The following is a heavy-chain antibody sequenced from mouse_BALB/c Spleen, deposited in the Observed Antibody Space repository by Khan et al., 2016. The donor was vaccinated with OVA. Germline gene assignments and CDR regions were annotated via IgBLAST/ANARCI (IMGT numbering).Heavy chain of an antibody. V-gene: IGHV5-9-1*01. CDR2: ISSGGSDT. CDR3: ARLYAMDY. J-gene: IGHJ4*01. Sequence: EVMLVESGGGLVKPGGSLKLSCAASGFTFSSYAMSWVRQTPEKRLEWVATISSGGSDTYYLDSVKGRFTISRAHANNTLYLQMSSLRSEDTAMYYCARLYAMDYWGQGTSVTVSS. CDR1: GFTFSSYA.